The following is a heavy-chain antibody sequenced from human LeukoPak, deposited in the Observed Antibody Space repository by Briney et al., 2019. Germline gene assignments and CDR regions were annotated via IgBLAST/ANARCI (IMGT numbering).Heavy chain of an antibody. CDR3: AKGRGYCSGGSCYWSYYYYYYGMDV. J-gene: IGHJ6*02. Sequence: GSSLRLSCAASGFTFNKHAMHWVRQAPGKGLEWVAVIWHDGSKQYYADTVKGRFTISRDNSKNTLYLQMNSLRAEGTAVYYCAKGRGYCSGGSCYWSYYYYYYGMDVWGQGTTVTVSS. CDR2: IWHDGSKQ. D-gene: IGHD2-15*01. CDR1: GFTFNKHA. V-gene: IGHV3-33*06.